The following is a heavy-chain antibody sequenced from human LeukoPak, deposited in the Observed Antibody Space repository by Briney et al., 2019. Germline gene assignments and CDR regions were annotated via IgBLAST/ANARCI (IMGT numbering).Heavy chain of an antibody. J-gene: IGHJ4*02. CDR3: ARGHPPSYYDFWSGSYLPDFDY. CDR2: IIPIFGTA. D-gene: IGHD3-3*01. CDR1: GGTFSSYA. V-gene: IGHV1-69*01. Sequence: GASVKVSCKASGGTFSSYAISWVRQAPGQGLEWMGGIIPIFGTANYAQKFQGRVTITADESTSTAYMELSSLRSEDTAVYYCARGHPPSYYDFWSGSYLPDFDYWGQGTLVTVSS.